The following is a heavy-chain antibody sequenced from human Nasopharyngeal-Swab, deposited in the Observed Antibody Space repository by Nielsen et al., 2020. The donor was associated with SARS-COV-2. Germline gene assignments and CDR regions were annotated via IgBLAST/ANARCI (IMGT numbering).Heavy chain of an antibody. Sequence: SETLSLTCTVSGGSISSYYWSWIRQPPEKGLEWIGYIYYSGSTNYNPSLKSRVTISVDTSKNQFSLKLSSVTAADTAVYYCARDRPMVRGVASGGAHYYYYYMDVWGKGTTVTVSS. CDR1: GGSISSYY. V-gene: IGHV4-59*01. CDR3: ARDRPMVRGVASGGAHYYYYYMDV. CDR2: IYYSGST. J-gene: IGHJ6*03. D-gene: IGHD3-10*01.